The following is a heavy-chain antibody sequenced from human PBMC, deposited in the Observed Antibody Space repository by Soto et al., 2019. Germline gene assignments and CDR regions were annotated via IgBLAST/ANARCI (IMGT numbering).Heavy chain of an antibody. J-gene: IGHJ6*02. V-gene: IGHV1-18*01. CDR2: ISAYNGNT. Sequence: ASVKVSCKASGYTFTSYGISWVRQAPGQGLEWMGWISAYNGNTNYAQKLQGRVTMTTDTSTSTAYMELRSLRSEDTAVYYCARILRYFDWYLGDYYYYGMDVWGQGTTVTVSS. D-gene: IGHD3-9*01. CDR1: GYTFTSYG. CDR3: ARILRYFDWYLGDYYYYGMDV.